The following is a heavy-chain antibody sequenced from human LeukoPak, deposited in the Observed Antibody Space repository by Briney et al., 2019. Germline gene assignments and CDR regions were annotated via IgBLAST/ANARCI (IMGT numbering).Heavy chain of an antibody. J-gene: IGHJ3*02. CDR3: GRHDYGDSSAAFDI. CDR1: GGSISNNYL. Sequence: SGTLSLTCAVSGGSISNNYLWRWVRQFPGKGLEYIGEIYRTGRTNYNPSLKSRVTISIDKSKNQFSLNLRSVTAADTAVYYCGRHDYGDSSAAFDIWGQGTMVTVSS. CDR2: IYRTGRT. V-gene: IGHV4-4*02. D-gene: IGHD4-17*01.